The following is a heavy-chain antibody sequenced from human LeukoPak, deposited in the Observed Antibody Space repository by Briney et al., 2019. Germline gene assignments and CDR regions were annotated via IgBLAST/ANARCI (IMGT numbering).Heavy chain of an antibody. D-gene: IGHD3-10*01. Sequence: GGSLRLSCAASGFTFSSYSMNWVRQAPGKGLEWVSSISSSSSYIYYADSVKGRFTISRDNAKNSLYPQMNSLRAEDTAVYYCARDQLKTGSYFDYWGQGTLVTVSS. CDR3: ARDQLKTGSYFDY. V-gene: IGHV3-21*01. J-gene: IGHJ4*02. CDR2: ISSSSSYI. CDR1: GFTFSSYS.